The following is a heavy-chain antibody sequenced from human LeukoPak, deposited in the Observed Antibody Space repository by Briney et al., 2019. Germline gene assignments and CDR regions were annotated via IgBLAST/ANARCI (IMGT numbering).Heavy chain of an antibody. Sequence: ASVKVSCKASGYTFTSYGISWVRQAPGQGLEWMGWISAYNGNTNYAQKLQGRVTMTTDTSTSTAYMELRSLRSDDTAVYYCARVFYGGSYYWFAPWGQGTLVTVSS. D-gene: IGHD1-26*01. CDR3: ARVFYGGSYYWFAP. CDR2: ISAYNGNT. CDR1: GYTFTSYG. J-gene: IGHJ5*02. V-gene: IGHV1-18*01.